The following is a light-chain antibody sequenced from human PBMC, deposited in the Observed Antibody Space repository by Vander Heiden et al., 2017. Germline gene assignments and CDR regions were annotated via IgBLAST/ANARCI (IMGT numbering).Light chain of an antibody. V-gene: IGLV1-40*01. CDR1: NIGAGYD. Sequence: QSVLTQPPSVSGAPGQRVTISNIGAGYDVHWYQQLPGTAPKLLIYGNSNRPSGVPDRFSGSKSGTSASPAITGLQAEDEADYYCQSYDSSLSVSVVFGGGTKLTVL. CDR2: GNS. CDR3: QSYDSSLSVSVV. J-gene: IGLJ2*01.